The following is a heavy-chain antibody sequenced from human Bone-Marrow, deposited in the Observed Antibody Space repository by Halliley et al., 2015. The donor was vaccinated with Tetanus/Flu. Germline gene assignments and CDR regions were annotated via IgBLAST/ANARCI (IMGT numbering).Heavy chain of an antibody. D-gene: IGHD3-10*01. J-gene: IGHJ4*01. CDR3: ARGTGGLSWFGAYYFDN. V-gene: IGHV4-4*02. CDR2: ISQGGTP. Sequence: ISQGGTPNSNPPPKSRATISLDKSKNHFSLKLPSVTAADTAVYYCARGTGGLSWFGAYYFDNWGQGTLVTVSS.